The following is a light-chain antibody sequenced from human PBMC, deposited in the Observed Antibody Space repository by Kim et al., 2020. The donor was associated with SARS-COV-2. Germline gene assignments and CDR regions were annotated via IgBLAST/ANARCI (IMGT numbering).Light chain of an antibody. CDR2: DND. CDR3: GTWDTRLNVGV. V-gene: IGLV1-51*01. CDR1: AANIGHDS. Sequence: GQKVRLSCSARAANIGHDSVSGYQQVPGTAPKLLIYDNDKRPSGIPDRFSGSKSGTSATLGITGLQIGDEADYYCGTWDTRLNVGVFGGGTQLTVL. J-gene: IGLJ3*02.